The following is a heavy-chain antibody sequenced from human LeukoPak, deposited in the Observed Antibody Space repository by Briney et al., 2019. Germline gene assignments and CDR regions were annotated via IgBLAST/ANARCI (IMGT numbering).Heavy chain of an antibody. CDR1: GFTFSSYG. D-gene: IGHD5-24*01. Sequence: PGRSLRLSCAAAGFTFSSYGMHSVSQSSGNCLHLVAVISYDGSNKYYADSVKGRFTISRDNSKNTLYLQMNSLRAEDTAVYYCAKDRERWLQLVWRAFDIWGQGTMVTVSS. CDR2: ISYDGSNK. J-gene: IGHJ3*02. CDR3: AKDRERWLQLVWRAFDI. V-gene: IGHV3-30*18.